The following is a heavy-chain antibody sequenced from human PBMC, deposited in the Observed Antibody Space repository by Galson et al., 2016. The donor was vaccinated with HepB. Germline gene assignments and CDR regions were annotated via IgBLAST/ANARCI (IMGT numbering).Heavy chain of an antibody. CDR1: GFIVSSNY. V-gene: IGHV3-66*04. D-gene: IGHD2-15*01. Sequence: SLRLSCAASGFIVSSNYISWVRQAPGKGLEWVSVIYSGGSTYYADSVKGRFTISRDNSKNTLYLQMNSLREEDTAMVYCATHAGWYGRGSFDYWGQGTLVTVSS. J-gene: IGHJ4*02. CDR2: IYSGGST. CDR3: ATHAGWYGRGSFDY.